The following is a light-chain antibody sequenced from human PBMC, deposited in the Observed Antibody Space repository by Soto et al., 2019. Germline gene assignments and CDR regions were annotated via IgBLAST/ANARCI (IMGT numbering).Light chain of an antibody. CDR2: GAS. CDR1: QGISSF. CDR3: QQLNSFPIP. V-gene: IGKV1-9*01. J-gene: IGKJ3*01. Sequence: IQLTQSPSSLSASVGDRVTITCRASQGISSFLAWYQQKPGKAPKLLIYGASTLQSGVPSRFSGSGSGTDFTLTIGILQPEDFATYYCQQLNSFPIPFGPGTKVHIK.